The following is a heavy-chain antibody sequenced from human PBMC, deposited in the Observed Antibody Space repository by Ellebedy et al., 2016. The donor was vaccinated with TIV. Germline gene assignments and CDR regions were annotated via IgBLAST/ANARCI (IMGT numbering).Heavy chain of an antibody. D-gene: IGHD4-23*01. V-gene: IGHV3-21*01. Sequence: GESLKISXAASGFTFSSYSMNWVRQAPGKGPEWVSSISSSSSYIYYADSVKGRFTISRDNAKNSLYLQMNSLRAEDTAVYYCARDRSGNSDYYYGMDVWGQGTTVTVSS. CDR2: ISSSSSYI. CDR1: GFTFSSYS. J-gene: IGHJ6*02. CDR3: ARDRSGNSDYYYGMDV.